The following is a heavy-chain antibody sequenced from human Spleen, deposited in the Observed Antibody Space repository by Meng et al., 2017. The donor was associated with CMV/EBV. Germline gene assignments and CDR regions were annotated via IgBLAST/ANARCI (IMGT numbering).Heavy chain of an antibody. CDR3: ARAYYGLVDP. V-gene: IGHV4-34*01. J-gene: IGHJ5*02. CDR1: GGSFSGFY. D-gene: IGHD3-10*01. CDR2: INHSGST. Sequence: SLPCFVDGGSFSGFYWSWIRQPPGKGLEWIAEINHSGSTNYNPSLKGRVTISVDTSKRQFSLKLRSVTAADTAVYYCARAYYGLVDPWGQGTLVTVSS.